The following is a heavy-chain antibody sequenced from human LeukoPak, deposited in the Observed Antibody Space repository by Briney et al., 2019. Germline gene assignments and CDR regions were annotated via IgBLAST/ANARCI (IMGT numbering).Heavy chain of an antibody. J-gene: IGHJ4*02. CDR2: IGSSGDST. CDR1: GFTFNNYA. D-gene: IGHD6-13*01. CDR3: VRGLRSTWYGTIAV. Sequence: GGSLRPSCAASGFTFNNYAMGWVRQAPGKGPDWVSAIGSSGDSTYYADSVKGRFTISRDNSKNTVFLQMNSLRAEDTAVYYCVRGLRSTWYGTIAVWGQGTLVTVSS. V-gene: IGHV3-23*01.